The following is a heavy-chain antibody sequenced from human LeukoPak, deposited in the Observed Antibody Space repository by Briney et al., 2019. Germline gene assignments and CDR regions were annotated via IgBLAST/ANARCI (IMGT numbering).Heavy chain of an antibody. J-gene: IGHJ4*02. CDR3: ARQFDS. CDR1: GASISSGTYY. Sequence: SETLSLTCTVSGASISSGTYYWGWIRQPPGKGLEWIGSIYYSVNTYFNPSLKSRVTISVHTSKNQFSLKLSSVTAADTAVYYCARQFDSWGQGTLVTVSS. V-gene: IGHV4-39*01. CDR2: IYYSVNT.